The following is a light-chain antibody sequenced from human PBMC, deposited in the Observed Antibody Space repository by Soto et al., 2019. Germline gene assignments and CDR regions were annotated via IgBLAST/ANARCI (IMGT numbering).Light chain of an antibody. Sequence: QSLLTQPASVSGSPGQSITISCTGTSGDIGSYNRVSWYQQHPGKAPKLIIYEVTDLPSGVSNRFSGSKSGNTASLTISGLQPEDEAEDDCSSYTNTNTNDCVFGTGTKANVL. CDR1: SGDIGSYNR. CDR2: EVT. J-gene: IGLJ1*01. V-gene: IGLV2-14*03. CDR3: SSYTNTNTNDCV.